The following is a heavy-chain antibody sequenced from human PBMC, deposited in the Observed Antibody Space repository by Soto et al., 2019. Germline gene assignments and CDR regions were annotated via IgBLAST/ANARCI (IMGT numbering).Heavy chain of an antibody. V-gene: IGHV3-30-3*01. D-gene: IGHD3-22*01. Sequence: GESLKISCAASGFTFSSYAMHWVRQAPGKGLEWVAIISYDGSNKYYADSVKGRFTISRDNSKNTLYLQMNSLRAEDTAVYYCARELDSSGFDYWGQGTLVTVSS. CDR3: ARELDSSGFDY. CDR2: ISYDGSNK. CDR1: GFTFSSYA. J-gene: IGHJ4*02.